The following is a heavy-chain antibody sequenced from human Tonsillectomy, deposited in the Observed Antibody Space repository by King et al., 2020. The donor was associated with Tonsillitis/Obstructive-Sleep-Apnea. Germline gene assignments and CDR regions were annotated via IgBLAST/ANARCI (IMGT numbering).Heavy chain of an antibody. D-gene: IGHD3-22*01. CDR2: FDPEDGET. CDR3: ATPGRYYYDSSGPKGYYDGRDV. J-gene: IGHJ6*02. CDR1: GYTLTELS. V-gene: IGHV1-24*01. Sequence: QLVQSGAEVKKPGASVKVSCKVSGYTLTELSMHWVRQAPGKGLEWMGGFDPEDGETIYAQKFQGRVTMTEDTSTDTAYMELSSLRSEDTDVYYCATPGRYYYDSSGPKGYYDGRDVWGQGTTVTVSS.